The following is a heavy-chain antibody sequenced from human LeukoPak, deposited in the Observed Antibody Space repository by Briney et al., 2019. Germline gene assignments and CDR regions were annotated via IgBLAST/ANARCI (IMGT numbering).Heavy chain of an antibody. CDR1: GFTFSSYA. V-gene: IGHV3-30-3*01. CDR3: ARDMWVVAAAGPNYYYYYGMDV. D-gene: IGHD6-13*01. J-gene: IGHJ6*02. CDR2: ISYDGSNK. Sequence: PGRSLRLSCAASGFTFSSYAMHWVRQAPGKGLEWVAVISYDGSNKYYADSVKGRFTISRDSSKNTLYLQMNSLRAEDTAVYYCARDMWVVAAAGPNYYYYYGMDVWGQGTTVTVSS.